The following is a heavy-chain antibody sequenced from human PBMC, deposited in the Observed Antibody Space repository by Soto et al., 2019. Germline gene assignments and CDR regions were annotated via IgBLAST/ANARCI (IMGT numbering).Heavy chain of an antibody. V-gene: IGHV4-34*01. CDR2: INHSGST. CDR3: ARAAYDFWSGYIPEYYYYYGMDV. Sequence: PSETLSLTCAVYGGSFSVYYWSWIRHPPGKGLEWIGEINHSGSTNYNPSLKSRVTISVDTSKNQFSLKLSSVTAADTAVYYCARAAYDFWSGYIPEYYYYYGMDVWGQGTTVTVSS. J-gene: IGHJ6*02. CDR1: GGSFSVYY. D-gene: IGHD3-3*01.